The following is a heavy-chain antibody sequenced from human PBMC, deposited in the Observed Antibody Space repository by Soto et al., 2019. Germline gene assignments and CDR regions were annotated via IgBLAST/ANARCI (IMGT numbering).Heavy chain of an antibody. V-gene: IGHV4-34*01. CDR3: AREVGLYSSSSHRMDV. D-gene: IGHD6-6*01. CDR1: GGSFSGYY. J-gene: IGHJ6*02. Sequence: SETLSLTCAVYGGSFSGYYWSWIRQPPGKGLEWIGEINHSGSTNYNPSLKSRVTISVDTSKNQFSLKLSSVTAADTAVYYCAREVGLYSSSSHRMDVWGQGTRVTVSS. CDR2: INHSGST.